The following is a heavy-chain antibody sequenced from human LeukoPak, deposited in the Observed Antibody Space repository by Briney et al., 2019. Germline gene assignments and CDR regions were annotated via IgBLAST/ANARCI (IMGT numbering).Heavy chain of an antibody. V-gene: IGHV4-59*01. CDR3: ARATARIAAADY. D-gene: IGHD6-13*01. CDR1: GGSISSYY. Sequence: PSETLSLTCTVSGGSISSYYWSWIRQPPGKGLEWIGYIYYSGSTNYNPSLKSRVTISVDTSKNQFSLKLSSVTAADTAVYYCARATARIAAADYWGQGTLVTVSS. J-gene: IGHJ4*02. CDR2: IYYSGST.